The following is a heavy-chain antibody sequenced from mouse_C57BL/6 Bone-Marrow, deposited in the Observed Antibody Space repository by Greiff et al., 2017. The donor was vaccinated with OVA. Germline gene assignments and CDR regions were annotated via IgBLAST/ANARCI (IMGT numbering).Heavy chain of an antibody. CDR1: GYTFTDYN. CDR2: SNPNNGGT. V-gene: IGHV1-18*01. J-gene: IGHJ2*01. CDR3: ARGRIGYFDY. Sequence: EVQLQQSGPELVKPGASVKIPCKASGYTFTDYNMDWVKQSHGKSLEWIGDSNPNNGGTIYNQKFKGKATLTVDKSSSTAYMELRSLTSEDTAVYYWARGRIGYFDYWGQGTTLTVSS.